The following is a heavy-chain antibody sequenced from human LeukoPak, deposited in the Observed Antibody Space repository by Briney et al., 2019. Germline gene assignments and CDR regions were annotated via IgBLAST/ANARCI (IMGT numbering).Heavy chain of an antibody. CDR2: IYHSGST. Sequence: SETLSLTCTVSGGSISSYYWSWIRQPPGKGLEWIGYIYHSGSTYYNPSLKSRVTISTDRSKNQFSLKLSSVTAADTAVYYCARDFGGTYPGHFDYWGQGTLITVSS. V-gene: IGHV4-59*12. J-gene: IGHJ4*02. CDR1: GGSISSYY. D-gene: IGHD1-26*01. CDR3: ARDFGGTYPGHFDY.